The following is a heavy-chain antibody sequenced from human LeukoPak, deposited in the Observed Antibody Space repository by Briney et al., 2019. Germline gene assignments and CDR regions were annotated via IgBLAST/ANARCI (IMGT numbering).Heavy chain of an antibody. Sequence: SQTLSLTCTVSGGSISSGGYYCSWIGQHPXXXXXXXXXXXXXXXXYYNPSLKSRVTISVDTSKNQFSLKLSSVTAADTAVYYCATGRMRLRFLECSPYYYGMDVWGQGTTLTVSS. CDR3: ATGRMRLRFLECSPYYYGMDV. CDR2: XXXXXXX. D-gene: IGHD3-3*01. J-gene: IGHJ6*02. CDR1: GGSISSGGYY. V-gene: IGHV4-31*03.